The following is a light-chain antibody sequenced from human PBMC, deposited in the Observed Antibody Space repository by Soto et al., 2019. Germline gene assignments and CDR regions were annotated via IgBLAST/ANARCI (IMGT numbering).Light chain of an antibody. CDR2: KAS. V-gene: IGKV1-5*03. Sequence: DIPMTQSPSTLSGSVGDRVTITCRARQSISSWLAWYQQKPGKAPKLLIYKASSLKSWVPSRFSDSVAGTKFALTISSLQPDDVATYYCQHYNSYSTFGGGTKVEIK. CDR1: QSISSW. CDR3: QHYNSYST. J-gene: IGKJ4*01.